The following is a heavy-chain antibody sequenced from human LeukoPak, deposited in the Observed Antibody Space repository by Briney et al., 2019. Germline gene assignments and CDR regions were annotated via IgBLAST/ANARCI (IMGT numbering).Heavy chain of an antibody. Sequence: GSLRLSCATSGFTFSSYSMNWVRQAPGKGLEWVSFISSSSSTIYYAGSVKGRFTISRDNAKNSLYLQMNSLRAEDTAVYRCVRDNHGYYGSGSYYDFDYWGQGTLVTVSS. CDR2: ISSSSSTI. J-gene: IGHJ4*02. V-gene: IGHV3-21*01. CDR1: GFTFSSYS. CDR3: VRDNHGYYGSGSYYDFDY. D-gene: IGHD3-10*01.